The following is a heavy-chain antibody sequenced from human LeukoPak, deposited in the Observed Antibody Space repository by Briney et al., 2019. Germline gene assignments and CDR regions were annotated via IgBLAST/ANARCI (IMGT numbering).Heavy chain of an antibody. CDR3: ARHRRATMVRGAHWFDP. Sequence: SETLSLTCTVSDYSISGGYYWVWIRQPPGKGLEWIGTIYHSGSTYYNPSLKSRVTISVDTSKNQFSLKVSSVTAADTAVYYCARHRRATMVRGAHWFDPWGQGTLVTVSS. V-gene: IGHV4-38-2*02. CDR1: DYSISGGYY. D-gene: IGHD3-10*01. CDR2: IYHSGST. J-gene: IGHJ5*02.